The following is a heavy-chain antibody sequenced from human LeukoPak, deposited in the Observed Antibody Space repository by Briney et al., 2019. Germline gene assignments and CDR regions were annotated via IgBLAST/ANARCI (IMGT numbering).Heavy chain of an antibody. CDR2: TYYRSRWYN. CDR3: ARGTGTTGWFDP. V-gene: IGHV6-1*01. CDR1: GDSVSSNSAA. Sequence: SQTLSLTCAISGDSVSSNSAAWNWIRQSPSRGLEWLGRTYYRSRWYNDFAVSVKSRITINPDTSKNQFSLQLNSVTPEDTAVYYCARGTGTTGWFDPWGQGILVTVSS. D-gene: IGHD1-7*01. J-gene: IGHJ5*02.